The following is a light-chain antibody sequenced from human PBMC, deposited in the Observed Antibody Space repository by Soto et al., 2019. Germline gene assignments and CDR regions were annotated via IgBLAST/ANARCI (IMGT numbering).Light chain of an antibody. Sequence: QSALTQPASVSGPLGQSIVISCTGSSSDIGSYDLVSWYQQYPGKAPKVVIFEGTKRPSGVSNRFSGSKSGNTASLTISGLQTEHEADYYYCSYAGSRTYVFGAGTKVTVL. CDR2: EGT. CDR1: SSDIGSYDL. V-gene: IGLV2-23*01. J-gene: IGLJ1*01. CDR3: CSYAGSRTYV.